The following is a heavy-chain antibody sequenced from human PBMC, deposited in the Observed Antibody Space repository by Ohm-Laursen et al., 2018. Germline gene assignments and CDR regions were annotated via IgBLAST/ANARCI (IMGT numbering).Heavy chain of an antibody. CDR1: GFIFDEYA. Sequence: SLRLSCAASGFIFDEYAMHWVRQAPGKGLEWVSGISWNSGNIGYADSVKGRFTISRDNAKNSLYLQMNSLRSEDTAVYYCARDEEMATISHFDYWGQGTLVTVSS. CDR3: ARDEEMATISHFDY. D-gene: IGHD5-24*01. CDR2: ISWNSGNI. V-gene: IGHV3-9*01. J-gene: IGHJ4*02.